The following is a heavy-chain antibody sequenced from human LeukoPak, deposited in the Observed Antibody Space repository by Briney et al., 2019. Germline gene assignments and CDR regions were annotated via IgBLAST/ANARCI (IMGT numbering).Heavy chain of an antibody. CDR2: ISNNGGST. CDR1: GFTFSSYA. D-gene: IGHD2/OR15-2a*01. J-gene: IGHJ4*02. CDR3: ARVQSTTPDY. V-gene: IGHV3-64*01. Sequence: PGGSLRLSCAASGFTFSSYAMHWVRQAPGKGLEYVSAISNNGGSTYYANSVKGRFTISRDNSKNTLYLQMGSLRAEDMAVYYCARVQSTTPDYWGQGTLVTVSS.